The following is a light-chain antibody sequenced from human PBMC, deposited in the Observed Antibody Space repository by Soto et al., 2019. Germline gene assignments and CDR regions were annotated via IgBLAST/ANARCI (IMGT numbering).Light chain of an antibody. CDR2: EVS. V-gene: IGLV2-8*01. CDR1: SSDVGGFNY. CDR3: SSYVGGNKLV. Sequence: QSALTQPPSASGSPGQSVTISCTGTSSDVGGFNYVSWYQQHPGKAPRLMIYEVSKRPSGVPDRFSGSKSGNTASLTVSGLQAEDEAHYYCSSYVGGNKLVFGGGTQLTVL. J-gene: IGLJ2*01.